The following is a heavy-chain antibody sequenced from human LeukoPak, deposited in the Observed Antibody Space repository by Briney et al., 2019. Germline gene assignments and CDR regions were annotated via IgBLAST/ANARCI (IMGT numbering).Heavy chain of an antibody. Sequence: ASVKVSCKASGYTFTSYGINWVRQATGQGLEWMGWMNPNSGNTGYAQKFQGRVTMTRNTSISTAYMELSSLRSEDTAVYYCARGHTAMVPFDPWGQGTLVTVSS. CDR2: MNPNSGNT. CDR1: GYTFTSYG. D-gene: IGHD5-18*01. J-gene: IGHJ5*02. CDR3: ARGHTAMVPFDP. V-gene: IGHV1-8*01.